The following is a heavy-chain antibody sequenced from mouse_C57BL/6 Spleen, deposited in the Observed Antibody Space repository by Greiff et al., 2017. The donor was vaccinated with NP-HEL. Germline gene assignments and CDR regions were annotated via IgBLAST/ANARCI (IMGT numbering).Heavy chain of an antibody. Sequence: QVQLQQSGAELVKPGASVKISCKASGYAFSSYWMNWVKQRPGKGLEWIGQIYPGDGDTNFNGKFKGKATLTADKSSSTAYMQLSSLTSEDSAVYFCARFKVITTVESAMDYWGQGTSVTVSS. D-gene: IGHD1-1*01. V-gene: IGHV1-80*01. J-gene: IGHJ4*01. CDR3: ARFKVITTVESAMDY. CDR1: GYAFSSYW. CDR2: IYPGDGDT.